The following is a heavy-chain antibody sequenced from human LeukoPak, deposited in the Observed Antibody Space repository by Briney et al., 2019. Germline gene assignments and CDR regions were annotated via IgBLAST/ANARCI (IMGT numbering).Heavy chain of an antibody. D-gene: IGHD2-15*01. J-gene: IGHJ5*02. Sequence: GGSLRLSCVASGFTFSNYAMSWVRQAPGKGLELVSGIWGTDDKTVYGDAVKGRFTISRDNSKNTLYLQMNSLRADDTSVYYCAKTQGYYDAWGQGALVTVSS. CDR2: IWGTDDKT. CDR1: GFTFSNYA. CDR3: AKTQGYYDA. V-gene: IGHV3-23*01.